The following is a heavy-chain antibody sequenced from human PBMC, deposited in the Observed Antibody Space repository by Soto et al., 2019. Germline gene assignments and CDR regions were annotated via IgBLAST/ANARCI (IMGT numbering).Heavy chain of an antibody. J-gene: IGHJ5*02. CDR1: GFTFSSYW. V-gene: IGHV3-74*01. CDR3: AKDLYLSYFDP. D-gene: IGHD1-26*01. Sequence: GGSLRLSCAASGFTFSSYWMHWVRQAPGKGLVWVSRINDDGSIINYADSVKGRFTISRDNSKNTLYLQMNSLRAEDTALYYGAKDLYLSYFDPWGQVTLVTVAS. CDR2: INDDGSII.